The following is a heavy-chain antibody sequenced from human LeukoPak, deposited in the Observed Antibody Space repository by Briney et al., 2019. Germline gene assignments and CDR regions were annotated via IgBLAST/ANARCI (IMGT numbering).Heavy chain of an antibody. CDR2: IYYSGST. V-gene: IGHV4-59*01. CDR1: GGSISSYY. CDR3: AGERRDGYNYY. J-gene: IGHJ4*02. D-gene: IGHD5-12*01. Sequence: SETLSLTCTVPGGSISSYYWSWIRQPPGKGLEWIGYIYYSGSTNYNPSLKSRVTISVDTSKNQFSLKLSSVTAADTAVYYCAGERRDGYNYYWGQGTLVTVSS.